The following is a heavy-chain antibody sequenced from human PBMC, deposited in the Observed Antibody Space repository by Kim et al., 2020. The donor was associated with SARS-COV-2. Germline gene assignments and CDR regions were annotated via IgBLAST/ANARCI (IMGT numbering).Heavy chain of an antibody. CDR2: ISGSGGST. D-gene: IGHD5-18*01. CDR1: GFTFSSYA. J-gene: IGHJ3*02. V-gene: IGHV3-23*01. Sequence: GGSLRLSCAASGFTFSSYAMSWVRQAPGKGLEWVSAISGSGGSTYYADSVKGRFTISRDNSKNTLYLQMNSLRAEDTAVYYCAKIGSGMDTAMVTLYDAFDIWGQGTMVTVSS. CDR3: AKIGSGMDTAMVTLYDAFDI.